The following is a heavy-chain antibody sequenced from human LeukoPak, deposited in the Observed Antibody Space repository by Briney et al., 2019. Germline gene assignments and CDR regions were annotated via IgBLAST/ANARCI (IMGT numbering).Heavy chain of an antibody. D-gene: IGHD2-21*02. CDR2: ISAYNGNT. CDR3: ARTYCGGDHCYWEFDY. Sequence: ASVKVSCKASGYTFTSYGISWVRQAPGQGLEWMGWISAYNGNTNYAQKRQGRVTMTTDTSTSTAYMELRSLRSEDTAVYYCARTYCGGDHCYWEFDYWGQGTLVTVSS. J-gene: IGHJ4*02. CDR1: GYTFTSYG. V-gene: IGHV1-18*01.